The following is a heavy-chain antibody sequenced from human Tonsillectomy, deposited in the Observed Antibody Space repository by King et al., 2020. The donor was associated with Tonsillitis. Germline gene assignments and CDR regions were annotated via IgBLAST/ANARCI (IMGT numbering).Heavy chain of an antibody. CDR2: ISGSGGST. D-gene: IGHD2-2*01. CDR3: AKDLLVYCSSTSCPFDY. V-gene: IGHV3-23*04. J-gene: IGHJ4*02. CDR1: GFTFSSYA. Sequence: VQLVESGGGLVQPGGSLRLSCAASGFTFSSYAMSWVRQAPGKGLEWVSAISGSGGSTYYADSVKGRFTISRDNSKNTLYLQMNSLSAEDTAVYYCAKDLLVYCSSTSCPFDYWGQGTLVTVSS.